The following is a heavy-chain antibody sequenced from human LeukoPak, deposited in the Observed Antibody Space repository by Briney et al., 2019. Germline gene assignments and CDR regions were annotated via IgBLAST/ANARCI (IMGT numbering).Heavy chain of an antibody. CDR1: GFTFSSYA. D-gene: IGHD4-23*01. CDR3: AKPLEKYTYGGNFDY. V-gene: IGHV3-23*01. Sequence: PGGSLRLSCEASGFTFSSYAMSWVRQAPGKGLAWVSVISSSADSTYYADSVKGRFTISRDNSKNTLYLQMNSLRAEDTAVYYCAKPLEKYTYGGNFDYWGQVILVTVSS. CDR2: ISSSADST. J-gene: IGHJ4*02.